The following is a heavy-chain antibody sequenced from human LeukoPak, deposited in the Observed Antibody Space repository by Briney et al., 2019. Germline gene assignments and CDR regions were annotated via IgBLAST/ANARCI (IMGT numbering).Heavy chain of an antibody. D-gene: IGHD1-14*01. CDR3: ARAALATGQTRDNWFDP. Sequence: SETLSLTCAVYGGSFSGYYWSWIRQPPGKGLEWIGEINHSGSTNYNPSLKSRVTISVDTSKNQFSLKLSSVTAADTAVYYCARAALATGQTRDNWFDPWGQGTLVTVSS. CDR1: GGSFSGYY. V-gene: IGHV4-34*01. J-gene: IGHJ5*02. CDR2: INHSGST.